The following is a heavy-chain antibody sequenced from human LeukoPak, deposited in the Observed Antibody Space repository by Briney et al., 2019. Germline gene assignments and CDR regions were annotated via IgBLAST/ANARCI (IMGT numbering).Heavy chain of an antibody. V-gene: IGHV4-59*08. J-gene: IGHJ3*02. CDR2: IYYSGTS. CDR1: GDSMTSYY. D-gene: IGHD2-2*01. CDR3: ARHDQVSTSSPKFNDAFDI. Sequence: KPSETLSLTCTVSGDSMTSYYWSWIRQPPGKGLEWIGNIYYSGTSNYSPSLRSRVTISEDTSKNQFSLELNSVTVADTAVYYCARHDQVSTSSPKFNDAFDIWGQGTMVTVSS.